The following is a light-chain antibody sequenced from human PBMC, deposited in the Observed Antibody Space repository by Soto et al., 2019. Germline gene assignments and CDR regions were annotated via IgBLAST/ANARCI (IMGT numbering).Light chain of an antibody. CDR3: QKYNSAPWT. CDR1: QGISNY. J-gene: IGKJ1*01. Sequence: DIQMTQSPSSLSASVGDRVTITCRASQGISNYLAWYQQKPGKDPNLLIYSASTLQSGVPSRFSGGGSGTDFTLTISSLQSEDVATYYCQKYNSAPWTFGQGTKVEIK. CDR2: SAS. V-gene: IGKV1-27*01.